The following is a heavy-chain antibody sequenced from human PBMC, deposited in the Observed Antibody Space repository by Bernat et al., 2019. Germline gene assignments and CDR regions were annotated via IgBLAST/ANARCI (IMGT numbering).Heavy chain of an antibody. V-gene: IGHV3-33*01. J-gene: IGHJ3*02. CDR3: ARDHPYCSGGSCYTAGALDI. Sequence: QVQLVASGGGVVQPGRSLRLSCAASGFTFSSYGMHWVRQAPGKGLEWVAVIWYDGSNKYYADYVKGRFTISRDNSKNTLYLQMNSLRAEDTAVYYCARDHPYCSGGSCYTAGALDIWGQGTMVTVSS. CDR2: IWYDGSNK. CDR1: GFTFSSYG. D-gene: IGHD2-15*01.